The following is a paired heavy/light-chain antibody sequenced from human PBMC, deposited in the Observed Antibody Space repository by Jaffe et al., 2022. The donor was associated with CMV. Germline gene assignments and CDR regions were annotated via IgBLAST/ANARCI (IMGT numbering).Heavy chain of an antibody. CDR3: ARVSNECSTPTCYNAAFDI. CDR1: GYPFTGYY. J-gene: IGHJ3*02. CDR2: INPNSGAT. D-gene: IGHD2-15*01. Sequence: QVHLVQSGAEVTKPGASVKVSCKTSGYPFTGYYMHWVRQAPGQGLEWMGWINPNSGATKFAQNFQGRVTMTRDTSISTAYMELSRLRINDTAVYYCARVSNECSTPTCYNAAFDIWGQGTMVTV. V-gene: IGHV1-2*02.
Light chain of an antibody. J-gene: IGLJ3*02. CDR3: QSYDNSLSGSGRNWV. Sequence: QSVLTQPPSVSGAPGQRVTISCTGIIGAGYDVHWYQKLPGTAPKLLIYGNNNRPSGVPDRFSGSKSGTSASLAITGLQAEDEAHYYCQSYDNSLSGSGRNWVFGEGTKLTVL. V-gene: IGLV1-40*01. CDR1: IGAGYD. CDR2: GNN.